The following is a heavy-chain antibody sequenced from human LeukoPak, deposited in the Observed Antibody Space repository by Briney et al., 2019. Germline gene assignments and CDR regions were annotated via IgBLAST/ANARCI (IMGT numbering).Heavy chain of an antibody. V-gene: IGHV1-2*02. CDR2: INPNSGGT. D-gene: IGHD6-13*01. J-gene: IGHJ4*02. CDR1: GYTFTGYY. CDR3: ARDPMQQLVHLSPLDY. Sequence: ASVKVSCKASGYTFTGYYMHWVRQAPGQGLEWMGWINPNSGGTNYAQKFQGRVTMTRDTSISTAYMELSRLRSDDTAVYYCARDPMQQLVHLSPLDYWGQGTLVTVSS.